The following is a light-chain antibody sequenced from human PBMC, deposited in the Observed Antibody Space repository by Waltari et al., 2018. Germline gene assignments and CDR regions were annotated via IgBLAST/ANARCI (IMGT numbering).Light chain of an antibody. CDR2: WAS. J-gene: IGKJ4*01. CDR1: QSVLYSSNNKNY. V-gene: IGKV4-1*01. Sequence: DIVMTQSPDSLAVSLGERATINCKSSQSVLYSSNNKNYLAWYQQKPGQPPKLLIYWASTRESGVPDRFSGSGSGTDFTLTISSLQAEDVADYYCQQYYSTLLLTFGGGTKVEIK. CDR3: QQYYSTLLLT.